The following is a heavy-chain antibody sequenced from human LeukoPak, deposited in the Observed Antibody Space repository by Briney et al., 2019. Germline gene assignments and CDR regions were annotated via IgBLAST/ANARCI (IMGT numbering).Heavy chain of an antibody. CDR3: ARNYYDSSGYYRNPVDWFDP. CDR2: IIPIFGTA. Sequence: GASVKVSCKASGGTSSSYAISWVRQAPGQGLEWMGGIIPIFGTANYAQKFQGRVTITTDESTSTAYMELSSLRSEDTAVYYCARNYYDSSGYYRNPVDWFDPWGQGTLVTVSS. CDR1: GGTSSSYA. V-gene: IGHV1-69*05. J-gene: IGHJ5*02. D-gene: IGHD3-22*01.